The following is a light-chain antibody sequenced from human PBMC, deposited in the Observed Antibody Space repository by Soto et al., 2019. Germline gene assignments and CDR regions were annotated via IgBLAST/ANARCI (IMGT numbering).Light chain of an antibody. CDR3: QYYKHWLWT. CDR2: GTS. Sequence: VMTQFPATLSVSPGDRATLSCRASQSVGSNLAWYQQKPGQAPRLLISGTSTRAAGIPARFSAIASGTDFTLTISSVQSEDSAVYYLQYYKHWLWTVGQGPKVEIK. CDR1: QSVGSN. J-gene: IGKJ1*01. V-gene: IGKV3-15*01.